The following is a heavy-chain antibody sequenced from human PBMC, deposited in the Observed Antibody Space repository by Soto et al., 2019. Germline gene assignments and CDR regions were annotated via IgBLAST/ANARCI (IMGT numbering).Heavy chain of an antibody. CDR1: GYSLTDYA. Sequence: DLEQSGAEVKKPGASVKVSCKASGYSLTDYAITWVRQASGQGLEYVGWISPDSGNTDYAHKFQGRVTMTSNTSINTAYMEVSSLRSDDTAVYYCARVYGYYYHYMDVWGKGTTVTVSS. D-gene: IGHD2-8*01. CDR2: ISPDSGNT. CDR3: ARVYGYYYHYMDV. V-gene: IGHV1-8*01. J-gene: IGHJ6*03.